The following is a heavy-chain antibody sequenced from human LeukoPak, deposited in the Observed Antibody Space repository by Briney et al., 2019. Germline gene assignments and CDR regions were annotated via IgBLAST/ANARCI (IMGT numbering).Heavy chain of an antibody. D-gene: IGHD6-6*01. CDR2: ISSDGSST. Sequence: PGGSLRLSCAASGFTFRNHWMHWVRQTPGKGLVWVSRISSDGSSTTYADSVKGRFTISRDNAKNTLYLQMNNLRAEDTAMYYCARDQRVTGRPDIDYWGQVTLVIVSS. CDR3: ARDQRVTGRPDIDY. CDR1: GFTFRNHW. J-gene: IGHJ4*02. V-gene: IGHV3-74*03.